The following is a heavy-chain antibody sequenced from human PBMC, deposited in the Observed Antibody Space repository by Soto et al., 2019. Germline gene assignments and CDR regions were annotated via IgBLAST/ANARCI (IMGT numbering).Heavy chain of an antibody. V-gene: IGHV3-23*01. D-gene: IGHD2-21*02. J-gene: IGHJ6*02. CDR3: AKRRAADPIVVVTAIAPYGMDV. CDR2: ISGSGGST. Sequence: PGGSLRLSCAASGFTFTSYAMTWVRQAPGEGLEWVSTISGSGGSTYYADSVKGRFTISRDDSKNTLYLQMNSLRAEDTAVYYCAKRRAADPIVVVTAIAPYGMDVWGQGTTVTVSS. CDR1: GFTFTSYA.